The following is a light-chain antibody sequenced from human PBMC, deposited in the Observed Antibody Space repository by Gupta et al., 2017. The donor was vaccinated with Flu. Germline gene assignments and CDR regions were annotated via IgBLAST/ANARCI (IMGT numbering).Light chain of an antibody. V-gene: IGLV3-25*03. CDR1: AVPNQY. J-gene: IGLJ1*01. Sequence: PGQNARITCSGDAVPNQYAYWYQQNTAHAPVLLIYKDSERTSGTPERFSGTSAGTTATLTXSXVQAEDXADYYCQSADSSGSYVFGTGTKVTVL. CDR2: KDS. CDR3: QSADSSGSYV.